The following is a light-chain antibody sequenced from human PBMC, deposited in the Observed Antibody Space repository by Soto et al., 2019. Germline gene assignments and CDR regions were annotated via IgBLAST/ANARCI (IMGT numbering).Light chain of an antibody. J-gene: IGKJ3*01. Sequence: EIVLTQSPSTLSLSPGERATLSCRASQSVITYLAWYQQKPGQAPRLLIHDASNRATGIPVRFSGSGSGTDSTLPISSLEPEDFAVYYCQQRSTLPYPFGHGNKVD. CDR3: QQRSTLPYP. V-gene: IGKV3-11*01. CDR1: QSVITY. CDR2: DAS.